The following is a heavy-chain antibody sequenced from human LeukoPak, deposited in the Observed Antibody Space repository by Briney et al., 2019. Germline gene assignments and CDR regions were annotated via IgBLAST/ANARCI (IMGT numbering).Heavy chain of an antibody. CDR1: GYTFTSYD. V-gene: IGHV1-8*01. CDR2: MNPNSGNT. CDR3: ARVHKDYRLNYYDSSGYAFDI. J-gene: IGHJ3*02. Sequence: ASVKVSCKASGYTFTSYDINWVRQATGQGLEWMGWMNPNSGNTGYAQKFQGRVTMTRNTSISTAYMELSSLRSEDTAVYYCARVHKDYRLNYYDSSGYAFDIWGQGTMVTVSS. D-gene: IGHD3-22*01.